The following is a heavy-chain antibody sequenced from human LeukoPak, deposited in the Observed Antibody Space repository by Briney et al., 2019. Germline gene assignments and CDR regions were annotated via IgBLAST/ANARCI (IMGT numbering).Heavy chain of an antibody. CDR1: GFTFSSYS. D-gene: IGHD7-27*01. Sequence: GGSLRLSCAASGFTFSSYSMSWIRQAPGKGLEWVSYISSSGSTIYYADSVKGRFTISRDNAKNSLYLQMNSLRAEDTAVYYCARDHPLNWGYDYWGQGTLVTVSS. J-gene: IGHJ4*02. CDR3: ARDHPLNWGYDY. CDR2: ISSSGSTI. V-gene: IGHV3-48*04.